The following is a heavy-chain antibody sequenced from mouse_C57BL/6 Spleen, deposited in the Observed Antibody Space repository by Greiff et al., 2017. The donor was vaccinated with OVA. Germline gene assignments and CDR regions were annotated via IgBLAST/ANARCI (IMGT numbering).Heavy chain of an antibody. Sequence: QVQLKQPGAELVKPGASVKVSCKASGYTFTSYWMHWVKQRPGQGLEWIGRIHPSDSDTNYNQKFKGKATLTVDKSSSTAYMQLSSLTSEDSAVYYCAIGSSLAWFAYWGQGTLVTVSA. D-gene: IGHD1-1*01. CDR3: AIGSSLAWFAY. J-gene: IGHJ3*01. CDR2: IHPSDSDT. CDR1: GYTFTSYW. V-gene: IGHV1-74*01.